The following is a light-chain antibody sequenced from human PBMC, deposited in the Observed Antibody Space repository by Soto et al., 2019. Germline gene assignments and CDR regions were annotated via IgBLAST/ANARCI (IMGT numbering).Light chain of an antibody. CDR2: GAS. CDR1: QSVSSN. V-gene: IGKV3-15*01. Sequence: EIVMKQSPATLSVSPGERATLSCRASQSVSSNLAWYQQKPGQAPRLXXYGASTRATGIPARFSGSGSGTELTLTISSLQSEDFAVYSCQQYNNWPLLTFGGGTKVDI. J-gene: IGKJ4*01. CDR3: QQYNNWPLLT.